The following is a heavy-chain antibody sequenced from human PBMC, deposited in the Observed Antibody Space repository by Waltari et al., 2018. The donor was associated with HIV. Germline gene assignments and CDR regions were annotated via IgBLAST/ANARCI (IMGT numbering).Heavy chain of an antibody. CDR1: GFTFITFY. Sequence: EVQLVESGGGLVQPGGSLRLSCAASGFTFITFYMHWVRQAQGKGLLWVSHIVSDSDGSSTGYADSVKGRFTISRDNTKNTLYLQMDSLRAEDTAVYYCVRDIPGVGMDVWGQGTTVTVSS. J-gene: IGHJ6*02. V-gene: IGHV3-74*01. D-gene: IGHD2-21*01. CDR3: VRDIPGVGMDV. CDR2: IVSDSDGSST.